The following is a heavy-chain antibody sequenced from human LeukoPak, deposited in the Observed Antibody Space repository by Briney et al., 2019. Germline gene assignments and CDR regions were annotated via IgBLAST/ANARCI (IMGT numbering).Heavy chain of an antibody. D-gene: IGHD7-27*01. V-gene: IGHV4-59*01. J-gene: IGHJ4*02. CDR1: GVSINYYY. Sequence: SETLSLTCTVSGVSINYYYWMWIRQPPGKGLEWIGYIYYSGGTHYNPSLRSRVTMLVDTSKNQFSLKLTAVTAADTAVYYCARETPGAGHFDYWGQGSLVTVSS. CDR2: IYYSGGT. CDR3: ARETPGAGHFDY.